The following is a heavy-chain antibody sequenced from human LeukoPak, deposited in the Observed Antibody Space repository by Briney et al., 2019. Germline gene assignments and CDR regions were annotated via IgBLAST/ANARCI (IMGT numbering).Heavy chain of an antibody. D-gene: IGHD3-10*01. V-gene: IGHV3-30*04. J-gene: IGHJ3*02. CDR1: GFTFSSYA. CDR3: ARDQIAPAGAFDI. Sequence: PGGSLRLSCAASGFTFSSYAMHWVRQAPGKGLEWVAVISYDGSNKYYADSVKGRFTISRDNSKNTLYLQMNSLRAEDTAVYYCARDQIAPAGAFDIWGQGTMVTVSS. CDR2: ISYDGSNK.